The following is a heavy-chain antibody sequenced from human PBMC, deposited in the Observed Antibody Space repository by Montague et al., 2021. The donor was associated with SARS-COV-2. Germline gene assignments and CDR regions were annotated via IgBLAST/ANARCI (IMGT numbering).Heavy chain of an antibody. CDR1: GFTFSSYE. J-gene: IGHJ6*02. CDR2: ISSSGSTI. CDR3: ARGGTYYDFWSGYRSYYYGMDV. D-gene: IGHD3-3*01. V-gene: IGHV3-48*03. Sequence: SLRLSCPASGFTFSSYEMNWVRQAPGKGLEWVSYISSSGSTIYYADSVKGRFTISRDNAKNSLYLQMNSLRAEDTAVYYCARGGTYYDFWSGYRSYYYGMDVWGQGTTVTVSS.